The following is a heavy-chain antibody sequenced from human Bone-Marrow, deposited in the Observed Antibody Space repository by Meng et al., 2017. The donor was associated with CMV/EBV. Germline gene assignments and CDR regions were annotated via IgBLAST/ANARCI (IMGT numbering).Heavy chain of an antibody. V-gene: IGHV3-15*01. CDR2: IKSKTDGGTT. Sequence: GESLKISCAASGFTFSNAWMSWVRQAPGKGLEWVGRIKSKTDGGTTDYAAPVKGRFTISRDDSKNTLYLQMNSLKTEDTAVYYCTTEEGWYLSYYFDYWGQGTLVTVSS. CDR3: TTEEGWYLSYYFDY. D-gene: IGHD6-19*01. CDR1: GFTFSNAW. J-gene: IGHJ4*02.